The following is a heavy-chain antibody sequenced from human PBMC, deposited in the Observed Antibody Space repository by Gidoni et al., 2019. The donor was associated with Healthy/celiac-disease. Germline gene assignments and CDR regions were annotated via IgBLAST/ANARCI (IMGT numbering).Heavy chain of an antibody. Sequence: QVQLVQSGAEVKKPGASVKVSCKASGYTFTSYDINWVRQATGQGLEWMGWMNTNSGNTGYAQKFQGRVTMTRNTSISTAYMELSSLRSEDTAVYYCAREGPYYDFWSGYYRPVAFDIWGQGTMVTVSS. D-gene: IGHD3-3*01. J-gene: IGHJ3*02. V-gene: IGHV1-8*01. CDR3: AREGPYYDFWSGYYRPVAFDI. CDR1: GYTFTSYD. CDR2: MNTNSGNT.